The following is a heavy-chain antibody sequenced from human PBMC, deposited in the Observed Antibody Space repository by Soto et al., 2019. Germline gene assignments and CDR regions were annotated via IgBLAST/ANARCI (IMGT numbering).Heavy chain of an antibody. J-gene: IGHJ4*02. CDR3: AKERSSGWSVDY. CDR2: ISGSGDST. Sequence: EVQLLESGGGLVQPGGSLRLSCAASGFTFSTYAMNWVRQAPGKGLEWVSGISGSGDSTYYADSVKGRFTVSRHNSKNTLSLQTNSLRAEDTAVFYCAKERSSGWSVDYWGQGALVTVSS. V-gene: IGHV3-23*01. D-gene: IGHD6-19*01. CDR1: GFTFSTYA.